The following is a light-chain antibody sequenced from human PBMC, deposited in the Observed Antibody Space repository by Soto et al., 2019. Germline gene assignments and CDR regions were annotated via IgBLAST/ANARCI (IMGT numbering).Light chain of an antibody. CDR1: SSDVGTYNY. CDR2: EVN. CDR3: SSYAGNNNLYV. V-gene: IGLV2-8*01. Sequence: QSVLTHPPCPSFSPGHSVTISCTGTSSDVGTYNYVSLYQQHPGKAPKLMIYEVNKRPAGVPDRFSGSKSGIMASLTVSGLQAEDEADYYCSSYAGNNNLYVFGTGAKVTVL. J-gene: IGLJ1*01.